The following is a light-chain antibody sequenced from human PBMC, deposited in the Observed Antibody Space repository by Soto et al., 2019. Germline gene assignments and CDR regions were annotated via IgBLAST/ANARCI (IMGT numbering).Light chain of an antibody. J-gene: IGKJ4*01. CDR2: GAS. CDR3: QQRNSLPLT. V-gene: IGKV3D-20*02. Sequence: EIVLTQSPGTLSLSPGERATLSCRASQSLNARYLAWYQVKPGQAPRLLFYGASSRATGIPDRFIGSGSGTDFTLTITGLEPEDFAVYYCQQRNSLPLTFGGGTKVDIK. CDR1: QSLNARY.